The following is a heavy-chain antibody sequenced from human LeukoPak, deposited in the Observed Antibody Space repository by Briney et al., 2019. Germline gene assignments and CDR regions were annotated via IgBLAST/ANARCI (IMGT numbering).Heavy chain of an antibody. CDR1: GGSISSYY. D-gene: IGHD7-27*01. J-gene: IGHJ6*03. Sequence: SETLSLTYTVSGGSISSYYWSWIRQPPGKGLEWIGSIYYSGSTNYNPSLKSRVTISVDTSKNQFSLKLSSVTAAATAVYYCARGYTGSYYYYYYYMDVWGKGTTVTVSS. CDR2: IYYSGST. V-gene: IGHV4-59*01. CDR3: ARGYTGSYYYYYYYMDV.